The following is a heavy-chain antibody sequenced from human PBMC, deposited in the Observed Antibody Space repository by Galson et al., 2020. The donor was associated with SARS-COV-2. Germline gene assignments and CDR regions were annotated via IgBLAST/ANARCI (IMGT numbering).Heavy chain of an antibody. V-gene: IGHV4-38-2*02. CDR1: GYSISSGYF. J-gene: IGHJ4*02. Sequence: SETLSLTCTVSGYSISSGYFWGWIRQPPGKGLEWIGSIYHGGSTYYNPSLKSRVTISVDTSKNQFSLKLSSVTAADTAVYYCATYSVVVVAPTPLRADYWGQGTLVTVSS. D-gene: IGHD2-15*01. CDR2: IYHGGST. CDR3: ATYSVVVVAPTPLRADY.